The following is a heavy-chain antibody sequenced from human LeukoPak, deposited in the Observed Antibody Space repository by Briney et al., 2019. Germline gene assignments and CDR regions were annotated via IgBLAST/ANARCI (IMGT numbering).Heavy chain of an antibody. D-gene: IGHD2-21*02. J-gene: IGHJ4*02. Sequence: GGSLRLSCAASGFTFSSYGMHWVRQAPGKGLEWVAVISYDGSNKYYADSVKGRFTISRDNSKNTLYLQMNSLRAEDTAVYYCAKGRDFRGGDCLDYWGQGTLVTVSS. CDR2: ISYDGSNK. CDR3: AKGRDFRGGDCLDY. CDR1: GFTFSSYG. V-gene: IGHV3-30*18.